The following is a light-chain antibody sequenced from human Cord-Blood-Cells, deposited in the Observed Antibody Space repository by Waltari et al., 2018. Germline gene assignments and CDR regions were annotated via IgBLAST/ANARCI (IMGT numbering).Light chain of an antibody. Sequence: QSALTQPASVSGSPGQSITISCTGTSSDVGGYNLDSWYQQHPGKDPKLMIYEGNKRPSWVSNLFSGSKSGNTASLTISGLQAEDEADYYCCSYAGSSTYVFGTGTKVTVL. CDR2: EGN. CDR3: CSYAGSSTYV. CDR1: SSDVGGYNL. V-gene: IGLV2-23*01. J-gene: IGLJ1*01.